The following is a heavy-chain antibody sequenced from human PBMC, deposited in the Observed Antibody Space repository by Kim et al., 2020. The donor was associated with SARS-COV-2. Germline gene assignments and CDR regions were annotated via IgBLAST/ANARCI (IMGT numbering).Heavy chain of an antibody. Sequence: GGSLRLSCAASGFTFDNYAMHWVRQAPGKGLEWVSGISWNSGSIGYADSVKGRFTISRDNAKNSLYLQMNSLRAEDTALYYCAAGGSIEDAFDIWGQGT. J-gene: IGHJ3*02. CDR3: AAGGSIEDAFDI. CDR1: GFTFDNYA. V-gene: IGHV3-9*01. CDR2: ISWNSGSI. D-gene: IGHD3-16*01.